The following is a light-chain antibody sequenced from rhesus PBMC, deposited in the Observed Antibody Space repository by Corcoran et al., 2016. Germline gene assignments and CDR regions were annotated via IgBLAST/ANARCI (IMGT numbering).Light chain of an antibody. V-gene: IGKV1-43*02. CDR2: DAS. Sequence: DIQMTQSPSSLSASVGDRVTITRRASQGISNYLSWYQQKPGKAPKLLIYDASTLQSGVPSRFRGSGSWTDCTLTISSLQPEDFATYYCLQYNSDPLTFGGGTKVEIK. CDR3: LQYNSDPLT. CDR1: QGISNY. J-gene: IGKJ4*01.